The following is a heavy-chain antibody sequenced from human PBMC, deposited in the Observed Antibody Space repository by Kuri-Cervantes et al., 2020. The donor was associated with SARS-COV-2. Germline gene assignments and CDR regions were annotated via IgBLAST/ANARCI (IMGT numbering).Heavy chain of an antibody. D-gene: IGHD6-6*01. CDR1: HFTFSSYA. J-gene: IGHJ6*03. Sequence: GESLKISCAASHFTFSSYAFHWVRQAPGKGLEWVGFIRSKAYGGTTEYAASVKGRFTISRDDSKSIAYLQMNSLKTEDTAVYYCTRDGRIAARQWFYYYYYMDVWGKGTTVTVSS. CDR2: IRSKAYGGTT. CDR3: TRDGRIAARQWFYYYYYMDV. V-gene: IGHV3-49*04.